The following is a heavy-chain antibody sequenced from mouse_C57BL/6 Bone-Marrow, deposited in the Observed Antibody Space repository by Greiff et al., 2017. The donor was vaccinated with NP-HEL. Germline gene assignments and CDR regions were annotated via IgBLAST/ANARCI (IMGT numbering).Heavy chain of an antibody. J-gene: IGHJ4*01. V-gene: IGHV1-81*01. D-gene: IGHD3-2*02. CDR3: ASRYYQARGNYAMDY. CDR1: GYTFTSYG. CDR2: IYPRSGNT. Sequence: QVQLQQSGAELARPGASVKLSCKASGYTFTSYGISWVKQRTGQGLEWIGEIYPRSGNTYYNEKFKGKATLTADKSSSTAYMELRSLTSEDSAVYFGASRYYQARGNYAMDYWGQGTSVTVSS.